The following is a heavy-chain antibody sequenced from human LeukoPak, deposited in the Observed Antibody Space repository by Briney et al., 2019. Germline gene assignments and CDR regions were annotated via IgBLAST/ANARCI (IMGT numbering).Heavy chain of an antibody. Sequence: GGSLRLSCAASGFTFSSYGMHWVRQAPGKGLEWVAVIWYDGSNKYYADSVKGRFTISRDNSKNTLYLQMSSLRAEDTAVYYCARARGWELLTTFDYWGQGTLVTVSS. J-gene: IGHJ4*02. CDR3: ARARGWELLTTFDY. CDR2: IWYDGSNK. D-gene: IGHD1-26*01. V-gene: IGHV3-33*01. CDR1: GFTFSSYG.